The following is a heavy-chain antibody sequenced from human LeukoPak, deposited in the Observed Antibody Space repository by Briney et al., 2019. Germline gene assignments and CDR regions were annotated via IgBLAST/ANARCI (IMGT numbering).Heavy chain of an antibody. V-gene: IGHV4-39*07. CDR3: ASNGYYCIDV. D-gene: IGHD2-8*01. Sequence: SETLSLTCTVSGGSISSSSYYWGWIRQPPGKGLEWIGSIYYSGSTYYNPSLKSRVTISVDTSKNQLSLKASSVTAADTAVYFCASNGYYCIDVWGKGTTVTVSS. CDR1: GGSISSSSYY. CDR2: IYYSGST. J-gene: IGHJ6*03.